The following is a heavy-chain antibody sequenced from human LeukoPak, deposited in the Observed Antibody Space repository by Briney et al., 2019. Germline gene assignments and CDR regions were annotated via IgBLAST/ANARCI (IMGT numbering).Heavy chain of an antibody. D-gene: IGHD3-10*01. V-gene: IGHV1-8*01. CDR3: ARGLTVRGNSTPTY. CDR2: MNPNSGNT. Sequence: ASVKVSCKASGYTFTSYDINWVRQATGQGLEWMGWMNPNSGNTGYAQKFQGRVTMTRNTSISTAYMELSSLRSEDTAVYYCARGLTVRGNSTPTYWGQGTLVTVSS. J-gene: IGHJ4*02. CDR1: GYTFTSYD.